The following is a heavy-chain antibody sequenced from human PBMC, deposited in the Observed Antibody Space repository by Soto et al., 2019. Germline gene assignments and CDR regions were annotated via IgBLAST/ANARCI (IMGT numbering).Heavy chain of an antibody. CDR1: GFTFSDYW. CDR3: AKDGSNVYYYDSSGYYYFDY. J-gene: IGHJ4*02. V-gene: IGHV3-7*01. Sequence: GGSLRLSCAASGFTFSDYWMRWARQAPGKGLEWVANIKYDGSNKYYADSVKGRFTISRDNSKNTLYLQMNSLRAEDTAVYYCAKDGSNVYYYDSSGYYYFDYWGQGTLVTVSS. CDR2: IKYDGSNK. D-gene: IGHD3-22*01.